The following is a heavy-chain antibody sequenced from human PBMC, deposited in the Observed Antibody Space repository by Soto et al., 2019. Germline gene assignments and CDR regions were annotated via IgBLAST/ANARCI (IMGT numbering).Heavy chain of an antibody. V-gene: IGHV3-30*18. D-gene: IGHD6-13*01. CDR3: AKGTTYSSSWYDVGLASQEADYYYYGMDV. J-gene: IGHJ6*02. CDR2: ISYDGSNK. CDR1: GFIFSSYG. Sequence: HPGGSLRLSCAASGFIFSSYGMHWVRQAPGKGLEWVAVISYDGSNKYYADSVKGRFTISRDNSKNTLYLQMNGLRAEDTAVYYCAKGTTYSSSWYDVGLASQEADYYYYGMDVWGQGTTVTVSS.